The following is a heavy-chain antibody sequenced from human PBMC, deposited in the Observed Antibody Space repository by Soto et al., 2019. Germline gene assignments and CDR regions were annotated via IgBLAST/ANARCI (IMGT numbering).Heavy chain of an antibody. CDR1: GFSLSTSGVG. J-gene: IGHJ5*02. Sequence: QITLKESGPTLVKPTQTLTLTCTFSGFSLSTSGVGVGWIRQPPGKALEWLALIYWDDDKRYSPSLKSRLTITKDTSKIQVVLTMTNMDPVDTATYYCAHSLGYCRSTSCYVAGGDKTTEGNQKPNNWFDPWGQGTLVTVSS. CDR3: AHSLGYCRSTSCYVAGGDKTTEGNQKPNNWFDP. CDR2: IYWDDDK. V-gene: IGHV2-5*02. D-gene: IGHD2-2*01.